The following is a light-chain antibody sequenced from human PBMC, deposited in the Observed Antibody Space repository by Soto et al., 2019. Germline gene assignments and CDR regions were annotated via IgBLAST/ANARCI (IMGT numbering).Light chain of an antibody. CDR3: AAWDDSLNGREV. CDR1: SSNIGSNT. Sequence: QSVLTQPPSASGTPGQRVTISCSGSSSNIGSNTVNWYQQLPGTAPSLLIYSDDQRPSGVPDRFSGCKSGTSASLAISGLQSDDEADYYCAAWDDSLNGREVFGGGTKLTVL. J-gene: IGLJ2*01. CDR2: SDD. V-gene: IGLV1-44*01.